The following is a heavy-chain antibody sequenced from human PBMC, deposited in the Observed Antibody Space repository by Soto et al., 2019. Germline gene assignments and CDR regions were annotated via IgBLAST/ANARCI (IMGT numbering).Heavy chain of an antibody. J-gene: IGHJ3*02. CDR1: GGTFSSYT. CDR2: IIPILGIA. D-gene: IGHD5-18*01. Sequence: SVKVSCKASGGTFSSYTISWVRQAPGQGLEWMGRIIPILGIANYAQKFQGRVTITADKSTSTAYMELSSLRSEDTAVYYCARGSPVDTAMNDAFDIWGQGTMVTVSS. CDR3: ARGSPVDTAMNDAFDI. V-gene: IGHV1-69*02.